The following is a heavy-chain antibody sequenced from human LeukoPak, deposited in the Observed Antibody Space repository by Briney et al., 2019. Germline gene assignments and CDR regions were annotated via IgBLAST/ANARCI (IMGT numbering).Heavy chain of an antibody. D-gene: IGHD2-2*01. Sequence: GASVKVSCKASGYTFTDYYMHWVQQAPGKGLEWMGRVDPEDGETIYAEKFQGRVTITADTSTDTAYMELSSLRSEDTAVYYCATDWRYCSSTSCYLFDYWGQGTLVTVSS. CDR1: GYTFTDYY. J-gene: IGHJ4*02. V-gene: IGHV1-69-2*01. CDR3: ATDWRYCSSTSCYLFDY. CDR2: VDPEDGET.